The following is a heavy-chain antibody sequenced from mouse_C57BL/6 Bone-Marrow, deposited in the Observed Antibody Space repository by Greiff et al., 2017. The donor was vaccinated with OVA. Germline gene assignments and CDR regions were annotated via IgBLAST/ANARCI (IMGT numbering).Heavy chain of an antibody. Sequence: EVKLVESGEGLVKPGGSLKLSCAASGFTFSSYAMSWVRQTPEKRLEWVAYISSGGDYIYYADTVKGRFTISRDNARNTLYLQMSSLKSEDTAMDYCTRERYDGFAYWGQGTLVTVSA. CDR1: GFTFSSYA. D-gene: IGHD2-12*01. V-gene: IGHV5-9-1*02. J-gene: IGHJ3*01. CDR3: TRERYDGFAY. CDR2: ISSGGDYI.